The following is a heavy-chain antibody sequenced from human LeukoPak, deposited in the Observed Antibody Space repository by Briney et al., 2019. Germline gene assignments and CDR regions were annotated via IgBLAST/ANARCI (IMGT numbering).Heavy chain of an antibody. CDR1: GGSISSYY. D-gene: IGHD3-22*01. CDR3: ARGGYDSSGYHDY. Sequence: PSETLSLTCTVSGGSISSYYWSCIRQPAGKGLEWIGRIYTRGSTNYNPSLKSRVTMSVDTSKNQFSLQLSSVTAADTAVYYCARGGYDSSGYHDYWGQGTLVTVSS. CDR2: IYTRGST. V-gene: IGHV4-4*07. J-gene: IGHJ4*02.